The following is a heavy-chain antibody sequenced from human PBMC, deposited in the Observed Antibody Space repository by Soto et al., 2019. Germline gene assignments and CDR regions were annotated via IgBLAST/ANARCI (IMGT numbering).Heavy chain of an antibody. Sequence: QDQLVQSGVAVKKPGASVKVSCKASGYSFTNYGITWVRQAPGQGFEWMGWISAYNGNTNYAQKFQGRVTMTTDASASTAYLELRSLRSDDTSVYYCARDRGVAAAVAGNTHYYYYIDVWGKGTTVTVSS. CDR3: ARDRGVAAAVAGNTHYYYYIDV. J-gene: IGHJ6*03. V-gene: IGHV1-18*01. CDR1: GYSFTNYG. D-gene: IGHD6-13*01. CDR2: ISAYNGNT.